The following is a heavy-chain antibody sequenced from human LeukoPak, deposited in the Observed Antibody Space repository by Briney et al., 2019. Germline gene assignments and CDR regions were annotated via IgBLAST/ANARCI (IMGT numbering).Heavy chain of an antibody. D-gene: IGHD2-2*01. J-gene: IGHJ3*02. CDR1: GFTFSSYW. V-gene: IGHV3-7*03. CDR3: AVDCSSPSCYGQSAFDI. Sequence: GGSLRLSCAVSGFTFSSYWMSWVRQAPGRGLEWVANIKQDGSEKYYVDSVKGRFTISRDNTKNSLYLQMNSLRAEDTAIYYCAVDCSSPSCYGQSAFDIWGQGTMVTVSS. CDR2: IKQDGSEK.